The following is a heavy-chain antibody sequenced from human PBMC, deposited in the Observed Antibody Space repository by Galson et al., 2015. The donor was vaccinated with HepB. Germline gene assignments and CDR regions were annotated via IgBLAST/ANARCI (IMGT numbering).Heavy chain of an antibody. CDR3: AREGHYYDSRGYYVVFDI. CDR1: GGTFTNYA. J-gene: IGHJ3*02. CDR2: IIPILHTP. D-gene: IGHD3-22*01. Sequence: SVKVSCKASGGTFTNYALSWVRQAPGQGLEWMGGIIPILHTPNYAQKFQGRVTISTDESTSTVYMELSSLRSEDTAFYYCAREGHYYDSRGYYVVFDIWGQGTMVTVSS. V-gene: IGHV1-69*05.